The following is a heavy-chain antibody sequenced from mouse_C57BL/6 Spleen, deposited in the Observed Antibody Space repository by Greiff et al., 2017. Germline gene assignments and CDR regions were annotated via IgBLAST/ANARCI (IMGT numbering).Heavy chain of an antibody. Sequence: VKLQESGAELAKPGASVKLSCTASGYTFTSYWMHWVKQRPGQGLDWIGNINPGSGYTKYNQKFKDKATLTADKSSSTAYMQLSSLTYEDSAVYYCARRSYDYDDAWFADWGQGTLVTVSA. CDR3: ARRSYDYDDAWFAD. V-gene: IGHV1-7*01. CDR2: INPGSGYT. CDR1: GYTFTSYW. J-gene: IGHJ3*01. D-gene: IGHD2-4*01.